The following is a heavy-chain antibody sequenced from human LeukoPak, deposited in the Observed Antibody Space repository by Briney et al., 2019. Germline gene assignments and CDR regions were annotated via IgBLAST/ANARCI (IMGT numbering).Heavy chain of an antibody. D-gene: IGHD3-22*01. CDR1: GFTFSSYA. J-gene: IGHJ4*02. V-gene: IGHV3-64D*09. CDR3: VKGTYYYDSSGYYGY. CDR2: ISSNGGNT. Sequence: PGGSLRLSCSASGFTFSSYAMRWVRQAPGKGLEYVSAISSNGGNTYYADPVKGRFTITRDNSKNTLYLQMSSLRAEDTAVYYCVKGTYYYDSSGYYGYWGQGTLVTVSS.